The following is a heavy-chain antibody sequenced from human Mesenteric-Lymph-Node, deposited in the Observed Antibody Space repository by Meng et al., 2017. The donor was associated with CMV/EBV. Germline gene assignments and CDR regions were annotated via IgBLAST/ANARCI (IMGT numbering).Heavy chain of an antibody. CDR2: VNGNRGDT. J-gene: IGHJ5*02. CDR3: ARDLRYSRSLSGFDP. Sequence: ASVKVSCKASGYSFTDFYMHWVRQAPGQGLEWMGWVNGNRGDTNYAQKFRGRVTMTRDTSMNTAYMELSRLRSDDTAVYYCARDLRYSRSLSGFDPWGQGTLVTVSS. D-gene: IGHD6-13*01. CDR1: GYSFTDFY. V-gene: IGHV1-2*02.